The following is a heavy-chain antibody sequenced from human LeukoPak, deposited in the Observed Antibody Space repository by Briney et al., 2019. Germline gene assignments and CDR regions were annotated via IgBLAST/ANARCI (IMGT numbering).Heavy chain of an antibody. CDR2: LNPNNGYT. D-gene: IGHD7-27*01. CDR3: ARDLSSTSNWEFDY. V-gene: IGHV1-2*06. J-gene: IGHJ4*02. CDR1: GYTFIDYF. Sequence: GASVKVSCKTSGYTFIDYFIHWVRQAPGQGLEWMGRLNPNNGYTIYTEEFQGRVTMTSDTSISTAYRELTGLTSDDTALYYCARDLSSTSNWEFDYWGQGTLVTVSS.